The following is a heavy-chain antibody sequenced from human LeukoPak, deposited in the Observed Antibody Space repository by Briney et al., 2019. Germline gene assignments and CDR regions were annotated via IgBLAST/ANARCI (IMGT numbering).Heavy chain of an antibody. J-gene: IGHJ3*01. CDR3: ARHAWRAFDL. Sequence: ASVKVSCKASGYAFRNYGISWVRQAPGQGLEWMGWISAYNGNTTSSQKIQGRVTMTTDTSTSTAYMELRSPRSDDTAMYYCARHAWRAFDLWGQGTVVTVSS. CDR1: GYAFRNYG. CDR2: ISAYNGNT. V-gene: IGHV1-18*01.